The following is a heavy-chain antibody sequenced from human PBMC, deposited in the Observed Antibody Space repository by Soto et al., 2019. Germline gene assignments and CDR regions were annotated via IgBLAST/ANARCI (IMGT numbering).Heavy chain of an antibody. CDR1: GGTFSSYA. V-gene: IGHV1-69*12. CDR3: ARGRWELLGYYYYGMDV. Sequence: QVQLVQSGAAVKKPGSSVKVSCKASGGTFSSYAISWVRQAPGQGLEWMGGIIPIFGTANYAQKFQGRVTITADESTSTAYMELSSLRSEDTAVYYCARGRWELLGYYYYGMDVWGQGTTVTVSS. CDR2: IIPIFGTA. J-gene: IGHJ6*02. D-gene: IGHD1-26*01.